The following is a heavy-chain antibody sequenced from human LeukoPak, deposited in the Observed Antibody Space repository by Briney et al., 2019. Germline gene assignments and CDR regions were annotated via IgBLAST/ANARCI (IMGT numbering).Heavy chain of an antibody. CDR3: VPFNSGARLDH. J-gene: IGHJ4*02. D-gene: IGHD1-26*01. V-gene: IGHV3-64D*06. CDR2: ISSDGGRT. CDR1: GFTFSTYA. Sequence: GGSLSLSCSASGFTFSTYAMHWVRQAPGKGLEYVSAISSDGGRTYYADAVKGRFTISRDNSKNTLYFQMSSLRVEDTAVYYCVPFNSGARLDHWGQGTLVTVSS.